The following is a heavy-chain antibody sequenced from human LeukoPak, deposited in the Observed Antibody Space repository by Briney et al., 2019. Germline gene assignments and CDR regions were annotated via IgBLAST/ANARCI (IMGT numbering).Heavy chain of an antibody. D-gene: IGHD4-17*01. CDR1: GYTFTNYY. Sequence: ASVKVSFKASGYTFTNYYIHWVRQAPGQGLEWMGIINPAGGSTGYAQKFQGRVTMTRDTSTSTVYMELSSLRSEDTAVYYCARYNGDLTGGFDYWGRGTLVTVSS. CDR3: ARYNGDLTGGFDY. J-gene: IGHJ4*02. V-gene: IGHV1-46*01. CDR2: INPAGGST.